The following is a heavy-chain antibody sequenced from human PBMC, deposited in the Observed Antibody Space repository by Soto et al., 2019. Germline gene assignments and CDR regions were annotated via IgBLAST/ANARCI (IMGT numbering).Heavy chain of an antibody. V-gene: IGHV3-30*18. CDR3: AKPLGLLRRAMAQGSDY. CDR1: GFTFSSYG. CDR2: VSYDEITK. J-gene: IGHJ4*02. Sequence: LRLSCAASGFTFSSYGMNWVCQAPGKGLEWVAVVSYDEITKYYADSVKGRFTISRDNSKNTVYLQMNSLRPEDTAVYYCAKPLGLLRRAMAQGSDYWGQGTLVTVSS. D-gene: IGHD5-18*01.